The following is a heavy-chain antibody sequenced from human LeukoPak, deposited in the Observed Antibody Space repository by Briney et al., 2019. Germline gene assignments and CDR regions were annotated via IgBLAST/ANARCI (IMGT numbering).Heavy chain of an antibody. D-gene: IGHD3-10*01. CDR1: GGSFSGYY. CDR2: INHSGST. J-gene: IGHJ6*03. Sequence: SETLSLTCAVYGGSFSGYYWSWIRQPPGKGLEWIGEINHSGSTNYNPSLKSRVTISVDTSKNQFSLKLSSVTAADTAVYYCARMVRGVIMTFDRYYYMDVWGKGTTVTISS. CDR3: ARMVRGVIMTFDRYYYMDV. V-gene: IGHV4-34*01.